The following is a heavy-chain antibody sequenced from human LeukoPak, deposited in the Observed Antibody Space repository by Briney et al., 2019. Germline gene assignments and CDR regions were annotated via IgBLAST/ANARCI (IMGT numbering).Heavy chain of an antibody. CDR3: ATTYYYDSSGYPYYFDY. V-gene: IGHV3-23*01. CDR1: GFTFSSYA. D-gene: IGHD3-22*01. J-gene: IGHJ4*02. Sequence: GGSLRLSCAASGFTFSSYAMSWVRQAPGKGLEWVSAISGSGGGTYYADSVKGRFTISRDNSKNTLYLQMNSLRAEDTAVYYCATTYYYDSSGYPYYFDYWGQGTLVTVSS. CDR2: ISGSGGGT.